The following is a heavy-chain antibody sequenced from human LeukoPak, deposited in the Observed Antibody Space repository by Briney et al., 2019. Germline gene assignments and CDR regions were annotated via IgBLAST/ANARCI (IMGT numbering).Heavy chain of an antibody. Sequence: SVKVSCKASGGTFSSYAISWVRQAPGQGLEWMGRIIPILGIANYAQKFQGRVTITADKSTSTAYMELSSLRSEDTAVYYCARVAGFLEGYYYMDVWGKGTTVTVSS. V-gene: IGHV1-69*04. CDR2: IIPILGIA. D-gene: IGHD3-3*01. J-gene: IGHJ6*03. CDR1: GGTFSSYA. CDR3: ARVAGFLEGYYYMDV.